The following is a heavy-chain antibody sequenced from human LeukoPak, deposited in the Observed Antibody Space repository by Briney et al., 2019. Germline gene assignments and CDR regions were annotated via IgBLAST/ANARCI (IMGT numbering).Heavy chain of an antibody. J-gene: IGHJ5*02. CDR3: ARDVAAAGTLALRWFDP. V-gene: IGHV4-4*07. Sequence: SETLSLTCTVSGGSISSYYWSWIRQPAGKGLEWIGRIYTSGSTNYNPSLKSRVTMPVDTSKNQFSLKLSSVTAADTAVYYCARDVAAAGTLALRWFDPWGQGTLVTVSS. D-gene: IGHD6-13*01. CDR1: GGSISSYY. CDR2: IYTSGST.